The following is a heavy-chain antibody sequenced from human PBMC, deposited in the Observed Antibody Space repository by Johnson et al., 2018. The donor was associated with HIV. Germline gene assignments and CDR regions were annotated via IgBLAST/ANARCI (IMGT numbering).Heavy chain of an antibody. Sequence: VQLVESGGGVVQPGRSLRLSCAASGFTFSSYAMSWVRQAPGKGLEWVSAISGSGGSTYYADSVKGRFTISRDNSKKTLYLQVNSLRDEDTAVYYCARGRITMIGVDLRGGGFDIWGQGTMVTVSS. CDR1: GFTFSSYA. CDR3: ARGRITMIGVDLRGGGFDI. V-gene: IGHV3-23*04. J-gene: IGHJ3*02. CDR2: ISGSGGST. D-gene: IGHD3-22*01.